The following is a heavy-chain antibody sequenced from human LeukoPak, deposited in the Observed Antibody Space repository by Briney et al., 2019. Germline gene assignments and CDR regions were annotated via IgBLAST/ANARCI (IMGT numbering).Heavy chain of an antibody. CDR1: GYTFTGYY. CDR2: INPNSGGT. Sequence: GASVKVSCKASGYTFTGYYMHWVRQAPGQGLEWMGWINPNSGGTNYAQKFQGRVTMTRDTSISTAYMELSRLRSDDTAVYYCAVTRPGIAVAGSRNWFDPWGQGTLVTVSS. D-gene: IGHD6-19*01. V-gene: IGHV1-2*02. CDR3: AVTRPGIAVAGSRNWFDP. J-gene: IGHJ5*02.